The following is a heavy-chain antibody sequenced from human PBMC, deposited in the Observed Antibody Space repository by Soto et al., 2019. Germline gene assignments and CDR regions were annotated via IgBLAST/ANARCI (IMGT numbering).Heavy chain of an antibody. J-gene: IGHJ4*02. D-gene: IGHD3-3*01. CDR2: IYYSGST. V-gene: IGHV4-30-4*01. CDR3: ARPDHVLRFLEWLPTYFDY. Sequence: QVQLQESGPGLVKPSQTLSLTCTVSGGSISSGDYYWSWIRQPPGKGLEWIGYIYYSGSTYYNPSLKGRVTISVDTAKNQFSLKLSSVTAADTAVYYCARPDHVLRFLEWLPTYFDYWGQGTLVTVSS. CDR1: GGSISSGDYY.